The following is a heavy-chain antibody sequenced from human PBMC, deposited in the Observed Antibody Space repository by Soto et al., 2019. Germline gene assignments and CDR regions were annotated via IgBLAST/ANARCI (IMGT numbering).Heavy chain of an antibody. CDR1: GASISGNY. CDR2: IYYSGST. Sequence: SETLSLTCNVSGASISGNYWSWIRQPPGKGLEWIGYIYYSGSTNYNPSLKSRVTISVDTSKNQFSLKLSSVTAADTAVYYCARVSTGAEGDYFDYWGQGTLVTVSS. CDR3: ARVSTGAEGDYFDY. V-gene: IGHV4-59*01. J-gene: IGHJ4*02. D-gene: IGHD4-17*01.